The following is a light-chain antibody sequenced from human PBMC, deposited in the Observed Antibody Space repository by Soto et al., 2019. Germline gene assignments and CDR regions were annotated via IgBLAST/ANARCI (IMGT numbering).Light chain of an antibody. CDR1: QSLSSSQ. Sequence: EIVLTQSPGTLSLSPGERATLSCRASQSLSSSQLAWYQQKPGQAPRLLIHDASSRATGISDRFTGSGSGTEFTLTISSLQSEDFAVYYCQQRSNWLWTFGQGTKVDIK. V-gene: IGKV3D-20*02. J-gene: IGKJ1*01. CDR2: DAS. CDR3: QQRSNWLWT.